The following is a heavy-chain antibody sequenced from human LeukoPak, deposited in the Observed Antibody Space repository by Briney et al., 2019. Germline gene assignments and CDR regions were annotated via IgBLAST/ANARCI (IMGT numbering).Heavy chain of an antibody. V-gene: IGHV4-34*01. Sequence: SETLSLTCAVYGGSFSGYYWSWIRQPPGKGLEGIGEINHSGSTNYNPSLKSRVTISVDTSKNQFSLKLSSVTAADTAVYYCARVLSSWSNALDYWGQGTLVTVSS. J-gene: IGHJ4*02. D-gene: IGHD6-6*01. CDR1: GGSFSGYY. CDR3: ARVLSSWSNALDY. CDR2: INHSGST.